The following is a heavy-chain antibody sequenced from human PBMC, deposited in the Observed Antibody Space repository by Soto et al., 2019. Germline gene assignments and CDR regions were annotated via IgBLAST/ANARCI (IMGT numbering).Heavy chain of an antibody. CDR3: ARTGTSALRFLEWYRYFDY. CDR1: GGSFSGYY. V-gene: IGHV4-34*01. CDR2: INHSGST. D-gene: IGHD3-3*01. J-gene: IGHJ4*02. Sequence: KQSQTLSLTCAVYGGSFSGYYWSWIRQPPGKGLEWIGEINHSGSTNYNPSLKSRVTISVDTSKNQFSLKLSSVTAADTAVYYCARTGTSALRFLEWYRYFDYWGQGTLVTVSS.